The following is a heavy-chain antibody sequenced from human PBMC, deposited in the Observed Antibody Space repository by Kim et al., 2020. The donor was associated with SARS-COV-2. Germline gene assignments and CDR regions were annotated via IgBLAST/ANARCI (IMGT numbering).Heavy chain of an antibody. V-gene: IGHV1-8*01. Sequence: ASVMVSCKAAGYTFTRYDINWVRQAPGQGLEWMGWMNPNSGNPGYAQNFQGRVTLTRDTSISTAYLELSGLRFEDTALYYCARGRFTTNFYVTIMADGF. CDR2: MNPNSGNP. D-gene: IGHD3-22*01. CDR1: GYTFTRYD. J-gene: IGHJ5*01. CDR3: ARGRFTTNFYVTIMADGF.